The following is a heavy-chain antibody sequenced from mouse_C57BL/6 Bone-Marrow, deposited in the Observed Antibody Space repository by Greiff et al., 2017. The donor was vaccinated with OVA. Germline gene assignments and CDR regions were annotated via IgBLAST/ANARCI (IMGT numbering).Heavy chain of an antibody. J-gene: IGHJ2*01. V-gene: IGHV14-4*01. CDR1: GFNIQDDY. Sequence: EVKLVESGAELVRPGASVKLSCTASGFNIQDDYMHWVKQRPEQGLEWIGWIDPENGDTEYASKFQGKATITADTSSNTAYLQLSSLTSEDTAVYYCTIYYYGSSHFDYWGQGTTLTVSS. CDR3: TIYYYGSSHFDY. CDR2: IDPENGDT. D-gene: IGHD1-1*01.